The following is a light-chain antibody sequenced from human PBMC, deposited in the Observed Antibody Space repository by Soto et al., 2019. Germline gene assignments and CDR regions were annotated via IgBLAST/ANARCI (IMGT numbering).Light chain of an antibody. CDR2: DTS. CDR3: EQYGSSVT. V-gene: IGKV3-20*01. CDR1: QSVSWSF. J-gene: IGKJ4*01. Sequence: EIVLTQSPGTLSLSPGERATLSCRASQSVSWSFLAWCQQKPGQAPRLLDYDTSSRATGIPDWFSGSGSGAAFPLVISRLEPEDFAVYYCEQYGSSVTFGGWTKVAIK.